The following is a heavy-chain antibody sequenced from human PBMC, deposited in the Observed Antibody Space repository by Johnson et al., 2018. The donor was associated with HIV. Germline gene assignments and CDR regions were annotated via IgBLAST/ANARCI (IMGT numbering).Heavy chain of an antibody. V-gene: IGHV3-48*04. CDR1: RFTFSSYA. J-gene: IGHJ3*02. Sequence: VQLVESGGGVVRPGGSLRLSCAASRFTFSSYAMCWVRQAPGKGLEWVSYISSSGGTTHNADSVKGRFAISRNNADNSLSLQMNSLRAADTAVYYCARDRQSGGGDADAFDIWGQGTLVSVSS. CDR2: ISSSGGTT. CDR3: ARDRQSGGGDADAFDI. D-gene: IGHD3-16*01.